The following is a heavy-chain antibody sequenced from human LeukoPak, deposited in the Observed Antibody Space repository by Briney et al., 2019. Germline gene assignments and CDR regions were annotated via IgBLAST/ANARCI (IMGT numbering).Heavy chain of an antibody. CDR1: GFTVSSNY. D-gene: IGHD4-17*01. Sequence: GGSLRLSCAASGFTVSSNYMSWVRQAPGKGLEWVSVIYSGGSTYYADSVKGRFIISRDNSKNTLYLQMNSLRAEDTAVYYCARDTYGDYGDYWGQGTLVTVSS. CDR2: IYSGGST. CDR3: ARDTYGDYGDY. J-gene: IGHJ4*02. V-gene: IGHV3-53*01.